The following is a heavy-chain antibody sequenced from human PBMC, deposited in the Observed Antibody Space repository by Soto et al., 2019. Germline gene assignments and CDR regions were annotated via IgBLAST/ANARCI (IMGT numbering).Heavy chain of an antibody. V-gene: IGHV1-46*03. CDR2: INPSGGST. Sequence: ASVKVSCKASGYTFTSYYMHWVRQAPGQGLEWMGVINPSGGSTSYAQKFQGRFTMTRDTSTSTVYMELSSLRSEDTAVYFCAREENYYGSGSPKYYYYYGMDVWGQGTTVTVSS. D-gene: IGHD3-10*01. CDR3: AREENYYGSGSPKYYYYYGMDV. J-gene: IGHJ6*02. CDR1: GYTFTSYY.